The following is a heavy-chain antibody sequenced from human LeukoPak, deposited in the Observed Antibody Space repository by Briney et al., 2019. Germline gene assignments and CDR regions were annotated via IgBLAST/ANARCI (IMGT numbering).Heavy chain of an antibody. V-gene: IGHV4-34*01. CDR2: VNHSGYT. Sequence: PSENLSLTCDVSGVSFSTYYWSWIRQSPEKGLEWIGEVNHSGYTNYNPSLKGRVTISVDTSKNQSSLKLSSVTAADTAVYYCARQFYGSDYWGQGTLVTVSS. CDR1: GVSFSTYY. J-gene: IGHJ4*02. D-gene: IGHD4-17*01. CDR3: ARQFYGSDY.